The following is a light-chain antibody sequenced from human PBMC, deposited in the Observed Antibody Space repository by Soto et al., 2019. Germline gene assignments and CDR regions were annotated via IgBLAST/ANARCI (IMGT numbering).Light chain of an antibody. J-gene: IGKJ2*01. CDR1: QSINSN. CDR3: QQYNNRPYT. CDR2: TAS. Sequence: IVMTQSPATLSVSLGERATLSCRASQSINSNLAWYQQKPGQAPRLLIHTASARATGIPARFGGSGSGTEFTLTISSLQYEDFAVYYCQQYNNRPYTFGQGTKADIK. V-gene: IGKV3-15*01.